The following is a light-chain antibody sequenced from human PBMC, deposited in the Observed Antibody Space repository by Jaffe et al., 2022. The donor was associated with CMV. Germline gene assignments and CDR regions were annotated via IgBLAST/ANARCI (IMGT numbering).Light chain of an antibody. J-gene: IGLJ1*01. V-gene: IGLV3-1*01. CDR2: QDK. CDR3: QASDSSTPYV. CDR1: KLGDNY. Sequence: SYELTQPPSVSVSPGQTASIACSGDKLGDNYVSWYQQKPGQSPVLVIYQDKKRPSGIPERFSGSNSGNTATLTISGTQAMDEADYYCQASDSSTPYVFGTGTKVTVL.